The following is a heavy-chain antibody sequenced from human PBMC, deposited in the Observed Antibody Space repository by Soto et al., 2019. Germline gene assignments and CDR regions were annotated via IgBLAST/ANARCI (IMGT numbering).Heavy chain of an antibody. CDR1: GGSISSYY. Sequence: SETLSLTCTVSGGSISSYYWSWIRQPPGKGLEWIGYIYYSGSTNYNPTLKSRVTISVDTSKNQFSLKLSSVTAADTAVYYCARRFIDSSSSFYYYYYMDVWGKGTTVTVSS. CDR2: IYYSGST. CDR3: ARRFIDSSSSFYYYYYMDV. D-gene: IGHD6-13*01. J-gene: IGHJ6*03. V-gene: IGHV4-59*08.